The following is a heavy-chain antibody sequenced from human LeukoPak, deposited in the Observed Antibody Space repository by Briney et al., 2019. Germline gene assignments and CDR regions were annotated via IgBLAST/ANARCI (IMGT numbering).Heavy chain of an antibody. CDR3: ARDGTPIYSSGWVYMDV. CDR2: ISASGTLT. Sequence: GGSLRLSCAASGFSFSSYEMNWVRQAPGKGLEWISYISASGTLTHYADSVEGRFTISRDNAKNSLYLQMSSLRGEDTAIYYCARDGTPIYSSGWVYMDVWGKGTTVTISS. D-gene: IGHD6-25*01. V-gene: IGHV3-48*03. CDR1: GFSFSSYE. J-gene: IGHJ6*04.